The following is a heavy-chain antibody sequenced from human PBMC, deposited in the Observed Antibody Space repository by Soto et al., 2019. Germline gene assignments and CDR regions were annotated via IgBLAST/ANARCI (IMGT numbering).Heavy chain of an antibody. Sequence: PGGSLRLSCSASGFTFSSYAMSCVRQAPGKGLEWVSAISGSGGSTYYADSVKGRFTISRDNSKNTLYLQMNSLRAEDTAVYYCAKNEQWLVFRYNWFDPWGQGTLVTVSS. J-gene: IGHJ5*02. D-gene: IGHD6-19*01. CDR3: AKNEQWLVFRYNWFDP. CDR2: ISGSGGST. V-gene: IGHV3-23*01. CDR1: GFTFSSYA.